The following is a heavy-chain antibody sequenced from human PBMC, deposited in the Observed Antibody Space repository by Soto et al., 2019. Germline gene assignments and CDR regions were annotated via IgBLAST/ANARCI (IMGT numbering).Heavy chain of an antibody. CDR3: ASQGLYYYGLDV. J-gene: IGHJ6*02. Sequence: GGSLRLSCAASGFPFSAYWMHWVRQAPGKGPVWVSRINNDGSTTRYADSVKGRFTISRDNAKNTLYLQMNSLRAEDTAVYYCASQGLYYYGLDVWGQGTTVTVSS. CDR1: GFPFSAYW. V-gene: IGHV3-74*01. CDR2: INNDGSTT.